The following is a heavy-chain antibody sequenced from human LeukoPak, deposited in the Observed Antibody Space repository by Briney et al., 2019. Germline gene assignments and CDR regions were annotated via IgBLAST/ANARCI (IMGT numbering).Heavy chain of an antibody. V-gene: IGHV1-18*01. CDR3: ARGYCSSTSCRSYYYYYMDV. CDR1: GYTFTSYG. CDR2: ISAYNGNT. Sequence: ASVKVSCKASGYTFTSYGISWVRQAPGQGLEWMGWISAYNGNTNNAQKLQGRVTMATDTYTSTDYMELRRLRSDDTAVYYCARGYCSSTSCRSYYYYYMDVWGKGTTVTVSS. J-gene: IGHJ6*03. D-gene: IGHD2-2*01.